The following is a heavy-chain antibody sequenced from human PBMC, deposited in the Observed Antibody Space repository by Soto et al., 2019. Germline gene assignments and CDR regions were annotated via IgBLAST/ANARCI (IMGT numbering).Heavy chain of an antibody. CDR2: ISSSSSTI. J-gene: IGHJ5*02. D-gene: IGHD6-19*01. CDR1: GFTFSSYS. CDR3: ARDGGQWLNWFDP. Sequence: VQLVESGGGLVQPGGSLRLSCAASGFTFSSYSMNWVRQAPGKGLEWVSYISSSSSTIYYADSVKGRFTISRDNAKNSLYLQMNSLRAEDTAVYYCARDGGQWLNWFDPWGQGTLVTVSS. V-gene: IGHV3-48*01.